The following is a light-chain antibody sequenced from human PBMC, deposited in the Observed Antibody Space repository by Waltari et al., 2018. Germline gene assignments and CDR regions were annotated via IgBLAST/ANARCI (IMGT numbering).Light chain of an antibody. V-gene: IGLV2-14*03. CDR1: NSDIGRYNY. CDR3: ASYTSSNTVI. CDR2: DVS. J-gene: IGLJ2*01. Sequence: QSALTQPASVSGSAGQSIAISCSGTNSDIGRYNYVSWYQQHPGNAPRLIIYDVSMWPSGVSNRFIGSKSGITASLAISGLQAEDEGDYFCASYTSSNTVIFGGGTRVTVL.